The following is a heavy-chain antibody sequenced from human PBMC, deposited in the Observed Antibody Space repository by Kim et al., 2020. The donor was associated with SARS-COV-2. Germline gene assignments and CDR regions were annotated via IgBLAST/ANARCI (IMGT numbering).Heavy chain of an antibody. V-gene: IGHV2-70*13. CDR3: ARMGGGHGDYGWLDP. J-gene: IGHJ5*02. D-gene: IGHD4-17*01. Sequence: SGPTLVRPTPTLTLTCTFSGLSLSETEVCVSWIRQPPGKALEWLALIDWDDDKYYSTSLKSRLTISKDTSKNQVVLTMTNMDPVDTATYYCARMGGGHGDYGWLDPWGQGTLVTVSS. CDR2: IDWDDDK. CDR1: GLSLSETEVC.